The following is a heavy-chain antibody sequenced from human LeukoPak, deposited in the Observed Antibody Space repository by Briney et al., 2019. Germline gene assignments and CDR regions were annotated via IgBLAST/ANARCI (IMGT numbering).Heavy chain of an antibody. V-gene: IGHV3-23*01. CDR1: GFTFSSYA. CDR2: ISGSGGST. Sequence: GGSLRLSCAASGFTFSSYAMSWVRQAPGKGLEWVSAISGSGGSTYYADSVKGRFTISRDNSKNTLYLQMNSLRAEDTAVYYCAKLSSYCGGDCRYYFDCWGQGTLVTVSS. J-gene: IGHJ4*02. CDR3: AKLSSYCGGDCRYYFDC. D-gene: IGHD2-21*02.